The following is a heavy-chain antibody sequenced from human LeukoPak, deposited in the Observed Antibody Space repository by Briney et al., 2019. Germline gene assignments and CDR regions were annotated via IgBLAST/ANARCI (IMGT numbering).Heavy chain of an antibody. J-gene: IGHJ6*02. CDR2: ILYDGSNK. V-gene: IGHV3-30*18. CDR3: AKDVVGVAYYYYGMDV. CDR1: GFTFSSYG. D-gene: IGHD2-15*01. Sequence: GGSLRLSCTASGFTFSSYGMHWVRQAPGKGLEWVAVILYDGSNKYYTESAKGRFTISRHNFKNTLNLQMNSLRAEDTAVYYCAKDVVGVAYYYYGMDVWGQGTTVTVSS.